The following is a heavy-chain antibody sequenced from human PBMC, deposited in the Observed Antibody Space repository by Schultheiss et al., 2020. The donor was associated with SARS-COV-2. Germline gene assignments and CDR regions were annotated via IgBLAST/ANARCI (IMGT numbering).Heavy chain of an antibody. D-gene: IGHD2-21*02. J-gene: IGHJ3*02. CDR2: INPNSGGT. CDR1: GFTFTSSA. CDR3: AAGRSYCGGDCYGGDAFDI. V-gene: IGHV1-2*02. Sequence: ASVKVSCKASGFTFTSSAVHWVRQAPGQGLEWMGWINPNSGGTNYAQKFQGRVTMTRDTSISTAYMELSRLRSDDTAVYYCAAGRSYCGGDCYGGDAFDIWGQGTMVTVSS.